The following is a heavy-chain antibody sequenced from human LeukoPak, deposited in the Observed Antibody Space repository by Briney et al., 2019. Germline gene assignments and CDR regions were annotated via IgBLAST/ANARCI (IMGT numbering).Heavy chain of an antibody. V-gene: IGHV4-4*07. CDR1: GGSISSYY. Sequence: SETLSLTCSVSGGSISSYYWRWLRPPAGKGLEWIGRIYTSGSTNYNPSLKSRDTMSVDTSKNQFSLKLSSVTAADTAVYYCARRAAAGHFDYWGQGTLVTVSS. CDR2: IYTSGST. J-gene: IGHJ4*02. D-gene: IGHD6-13*01. CDR3: ARRAAAGHFDY.